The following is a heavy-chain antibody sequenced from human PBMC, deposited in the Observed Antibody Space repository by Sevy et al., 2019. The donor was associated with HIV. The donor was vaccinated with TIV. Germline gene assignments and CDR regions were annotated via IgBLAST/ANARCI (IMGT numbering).Heavy chain of an antibody. Sequence: GGSLRLSCAASGFTFSSYSMNWVRQAPGKGLEWVSSISSSSNYIYYADSVKGRFTISRDNAKKSLYLQMSSLRAEDTAVYYCARVGCSITSCPVHDAFDIWGQGTMVTVSS. J-gene: IGHJ3*02. CDR3: ARVGCSITSCPVHDAFDI. CDR1: GFTFSSYS. V-gene: IGHV3-21*01. D-gene: IGHD2-2*01. CDR2: ISSSSNYI.